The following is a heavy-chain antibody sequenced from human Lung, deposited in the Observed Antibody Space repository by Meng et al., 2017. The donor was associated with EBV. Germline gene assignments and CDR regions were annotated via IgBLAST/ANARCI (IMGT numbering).Heavy chain of an antibody. CDR3: AATVNDGYFDY. Sequence: QLQESGPGLVKPSQTLSLTCPVSGGSIRSGGYYWSWIRQHPGKGLEWIGYIYYSGSTYYNPSLKSRVTISVDTSKNQFSLKLSSVTAADTAVYYCAATVNDGYFDYWGQGTLVTVSS. CDR1: GGSIRSGGYY. J-gene: IGHJ4*02. CDR2: IYYSGST. V-gene: IGHV4-31*03. D-gene: IGHD4-11*01.